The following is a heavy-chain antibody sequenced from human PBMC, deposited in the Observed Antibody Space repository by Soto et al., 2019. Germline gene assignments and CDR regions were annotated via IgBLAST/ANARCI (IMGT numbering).Heavy chain of an antibody. V-gene: IGHV1-46*01. J-gene: IGHJ4*02. CDR2: INPSGGST. D-gene: IGHD6-13*01. CDR1: GYTFTSYY. CDR3: ARVMYSSRWYDY. Sequence: ASVKVSFKASGYTFTSYYMHWVRQAPGQGLEWMGIINPSGGSTSYAQKFEGRGTMARGTSASTVYMELRSLRYEDTAVYYCARVMYSSRWYDYWGQASLVTVHS.